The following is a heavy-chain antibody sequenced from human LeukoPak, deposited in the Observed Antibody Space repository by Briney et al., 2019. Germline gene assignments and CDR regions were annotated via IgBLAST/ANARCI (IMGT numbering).Heavy chain of an antibody. V-gene: IGHV4-31*03. CDR2: IYYGGST. Sequence: SETLSLTCTVSGGSISSGGYYWSWIRQHPGKGLEWIGYIYYGGSTYYDPSLKSRVTISVDTSKNQFSLKLSSVTAADTAVYYCARKGLEWLLPDLYYGMDVWGQGTTVTVSS. CDR3: ARKGLEWLLPDLYYGMDV. CDR1: GGSISSGGYY. D-gene: IGHD3-3*01. J-gene: IGHJ6*02.